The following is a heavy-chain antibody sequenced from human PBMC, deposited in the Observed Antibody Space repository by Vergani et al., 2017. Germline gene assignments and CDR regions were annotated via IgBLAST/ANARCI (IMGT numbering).Heavy chain of an antibody. CDR2: INPTTGNP. CDR1: GYSFNNYA. V-gene: IGHV7-4-1*01. D-gene: IGHD6-19*01. CDR3: ARAKRGRQAVGATDP. J-gene: IGHJ5*02. Sequence: QEQLVQSGSELKKPGASVMVSCKSSGYSFNNYAIHWVRQAPGQGLEWMGWINPTTGNPTYARAFTGRFVFSLATSISTAYLQIGSLKAEDTAVNFCARAKRGRQAVGATDPWGQGTLLTVSS.